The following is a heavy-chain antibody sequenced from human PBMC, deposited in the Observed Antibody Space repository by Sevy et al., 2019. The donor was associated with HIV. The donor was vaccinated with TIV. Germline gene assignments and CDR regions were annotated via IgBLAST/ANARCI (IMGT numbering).Heavy chain of an antibody. D-gene: IGHD3-10*01. CDR1: GFMFDDYG. J-gene: IGHJ4*02. V-gene: IGHV3-49*03. Sequence: GGSLRLSCTASGFMFDDYGVTWFRQAPGKGLEWVGFSRSKAYGGTTEYAASVKGRFTISRDDSKTIAYLQMNSLKTEDTAVDYCTRELWFGELGGYFDYWGQGTLVTVSS. CDR3: TRELWFGELGGYFDY. CDR2: SRSKAYGGTT.